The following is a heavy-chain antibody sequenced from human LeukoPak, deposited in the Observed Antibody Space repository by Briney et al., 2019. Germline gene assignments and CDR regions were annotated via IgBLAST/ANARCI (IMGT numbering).Heavy chain of an antibody. Sequence: GASVKVSCKASGGTFSSYAISWVRQAPGQGLEWMGGIIPIFGTANYAQKFQGRVTITADESTSTAYMELSSLRSEDTAVYYCARAPRDYGSPKYYYYYMDVWGKGTTVTISS. D-gene: IGHD3-10*01. V-gene: IGHV1-69*13. J-gene: IGHJ6*03. CDR3: ARAPRDYGSPKYYYYYMDV. CDR1: GGTFSSYA. CDR2: IIPIFGTA.